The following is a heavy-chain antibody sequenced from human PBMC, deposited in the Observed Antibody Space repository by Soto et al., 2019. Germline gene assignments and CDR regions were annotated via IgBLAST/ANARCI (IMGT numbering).Heavy chain of an antibody. CDR3: AHSRLTMMQRAPWGMDV. CDR2: IYWDDDK. Sequence: KESGPTLVKPTQTLTLTCTFSGFSLSTSGVGVGWIRQPPGKALEWLALIYWDDDKRYSPSLKSRLTITKDTSKNQVVLTMTNMDPVDTATYYCAHSRLTMMQRAPWGMDVWGQGTTVTVSS. CDR1: GFSLSTSGVG. V-gene: IGHV2-5*02. D-gene: IGHD3-22*01. J-gene: IGHJ6*02.